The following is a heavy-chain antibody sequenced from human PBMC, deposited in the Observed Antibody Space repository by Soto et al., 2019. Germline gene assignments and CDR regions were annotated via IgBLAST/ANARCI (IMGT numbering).Heavy chain of an antibody. Sequence: SETLSLTCTVSGGSISSSSYYWGWIRQPPGKGLEWIGSIYYSGSTYYNPSLKSRVTISVDTSKNQFSLKLSSVTAADTAVYYCARHQPRGYSYGFGLDYWGQGTLVTVSS. CDR3: ARHQPRGYSYGFGLDY. D-gene: IGHD5-18*01. J-gene: IGHJ4*02. V-gene: IGHV4-39*01. CDR1: GGSISSSSYY. CDR2: IYYSGST.